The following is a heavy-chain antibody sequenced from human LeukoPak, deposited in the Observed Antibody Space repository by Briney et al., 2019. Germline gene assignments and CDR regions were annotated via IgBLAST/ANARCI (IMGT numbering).Heavy chain of an antibody. CDR2: ISSNGGST. V-gene: IGHV3-64*01. J-gene: IGHJ4*02. CDR1: GFTFSSYA. CDR3: ARDDGYSYGSTADY. Sequence: GGSLRLSCAASGFTFSSYAMHWVRQAPGKGLEYVSAISSNGGSTYYANSVKGRFTISRDNSKNTLYLQMGSLRAEDMAVYYCARDDGYSYGSTADYWGQGTLVTVSS. D-gene: IGHD5-18*01.